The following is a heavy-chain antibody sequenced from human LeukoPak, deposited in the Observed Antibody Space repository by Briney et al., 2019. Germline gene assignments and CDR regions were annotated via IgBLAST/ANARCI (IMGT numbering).Heavy chain of an antibody. CDR3: ARADSSSSYPTFDY. CDR2: IIPIFGTA. V-gene: IGHV1-69*01. Sequence: GASVKVSCKASGGTFSSYAISWVRQAPGQGLEWMGGIIPIFGTANYAQKFQGRGTITADESTSTAYMELSSLRSEDTAVYYCARADSSSSYPTFDYWGQGTLVTVSS. J-gene: IGHJ4*02. D-gene: IGHD6-6*01. CDR1: GGTFSSYA.